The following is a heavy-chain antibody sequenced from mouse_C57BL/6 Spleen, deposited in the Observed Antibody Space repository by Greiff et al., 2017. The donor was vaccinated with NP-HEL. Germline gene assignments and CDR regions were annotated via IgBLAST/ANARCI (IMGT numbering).Heavy chain of an antibody. Sequence: VQLQQSGPELVKPGASVKISCKASGYSFTDYNMNWVKQSNGKSLEWIGVINTNYGTSSYNQKFKGKATLPVEQPSSTAYMQLNSLTSEDSAVYYGARRGSNWARFAYWGQGTLVTVSA. CDR1: GYSFTDYN. D-gene: IGHD4-1*01. CDR3: ARRGSNWARFAY. CDR2: INTNYGTS. J-gene: IGHJ3*01. V-gene: IGHV1-39*01.